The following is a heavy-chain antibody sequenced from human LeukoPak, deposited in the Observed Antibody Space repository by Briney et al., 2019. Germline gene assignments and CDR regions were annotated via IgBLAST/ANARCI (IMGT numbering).Heavy chain of an antibody. CDR3: ARGGPYCGGDCPIDY. CDR2: ISAYNGNT. CDR1: GYTFTGYH. J-gene: IGHJ4*02. Sequence: ASVKVSCKASGYTFTGYHIHWVRQAPGQGLEWMGWISAYNGNTNYAQKLQGRVTMTTDTSTSTAYMELRSLRSDDTAVYYCARGGPYCGGDCPIDYWGQGTLVTVSS. V-gene: IGHV1-18*04. D-gene: IGHD2-21*02.